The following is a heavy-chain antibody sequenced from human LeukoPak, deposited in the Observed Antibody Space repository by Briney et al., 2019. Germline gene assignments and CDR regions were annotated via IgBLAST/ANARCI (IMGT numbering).Heavy chain of an antibody. J-gene: IGHJ4*02. CDR1: GGSFSGYS. CDR3: ASVELATTNFGY. V-gene: IGHV4-34*01. CDR2: INHSGST. Sequence: ETLSLTCAVYGGSFSGYSWSWIRQPPGKGLEWIGEINHSGSTDHNPSLKSRVTISVDTSKNEFSLKLSSVSAADTAVYYCASVELATTNFGYWGQGSLVTVSS. D-gene: IGHD5-12*01.